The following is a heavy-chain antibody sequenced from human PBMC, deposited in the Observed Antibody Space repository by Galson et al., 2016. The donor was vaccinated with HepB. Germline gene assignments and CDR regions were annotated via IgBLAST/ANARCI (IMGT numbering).Heavy chain of an antibody. D-gene: IGHD6-13*01. CDR1: GGSFRSGGFF. CDR2: IYYNGRT. CDR3: ARRRPPTLVGSSWYDS. V-gene: IGHV4-31*02. J-gene: IGHJ5*01. Sequence: GGSFRSGGFFWSWIRQHPGKGLEWIGYIYYNGRTSYNASLKSRVYISVDTSKNQFSLKLSSVTAADTALYYCARRRPPTLVGSSWYDSWGQGTLVTVSS.